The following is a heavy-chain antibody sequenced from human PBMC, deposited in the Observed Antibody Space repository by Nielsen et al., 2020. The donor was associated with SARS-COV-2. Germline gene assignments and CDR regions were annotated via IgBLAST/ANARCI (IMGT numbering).Heavy chain of an antibody. Sequence: SETLSLTCAVYGGSFSGYYWSWIRQPPGKGLEWIGEINHSGSTNYNPSLKSRVTISVDTSKNQFSLKLSSVTAADTAVYYCARDHYYDSSGVYGFDYWGQGTLVTVSS. CDR1: GGSFSGYY. CDR3: ARDHYYDSSGVYGFDY. D-gene: IGHD3-22*01. CDR2: INHSGST. V-gene: IGHV4-34*01. J-gene: IGHJ4*02.